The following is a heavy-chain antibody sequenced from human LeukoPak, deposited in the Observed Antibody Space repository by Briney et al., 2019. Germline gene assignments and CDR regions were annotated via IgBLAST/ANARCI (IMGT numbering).Heavy chain of an antibody. J-gene: IGHJ5*02. Sequence: PGGSLRLSCAASGFTVSSNYMSWVRQAPGKGLEWVSVIYSGGSTYYADSVKGRFTISRDNSKNTLYLQMNSLRAEDTAVYYCAKMPQYYYDSSGYFHWFDPWGQGTLVTVSS. CDR1: GFTVSSNY. CDR2: IYSGGST. D-gene: IGHD3-22*01. V-gene: IGHV3-53*01. CDR3: AKMPQYYYDSSGYFHWFDP.